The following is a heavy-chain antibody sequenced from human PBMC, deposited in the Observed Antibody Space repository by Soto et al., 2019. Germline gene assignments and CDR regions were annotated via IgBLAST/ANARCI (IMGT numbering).Heavy chain of an antibody. CDR2: INHSGST. D-gene: IGHD3-22*01. V-gene: IGHV4-34*01. J-gene: IGHJ4*02. Sequence: QVQLQQWGAGLLKPSETLSLTCAVYGGSFSGNYWSWIRPPPGKGLEWIGEINHSGSTNYNPSLKGRVTISVDTSKNQFSLKLSSVTAADTAVYYCARGGDDSRGYRHFDYWGQGTMVPVSS. CDR1: GGSFSGNY. CDR3: ARGGDDSRGYRHFDY.